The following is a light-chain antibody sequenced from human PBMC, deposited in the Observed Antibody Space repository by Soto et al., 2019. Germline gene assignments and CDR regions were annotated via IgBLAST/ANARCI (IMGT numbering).Light chain of an antibody. CDR2: GAS. J-gene: IGKJ4*01. Sequence: DIQMTQSPSSLSASVGDRVTITCRASQTISTSLNWYQHKPGKAPKVLIFGASGLQSGVPSRFSGSGSVTDFTLTISSLQPEDFATYYCQQSYSAPLTFGGGTKVEIK. CDR1: QTISTS. CDR3: QQSYSAPLT. V-gene: IGKV1-39*01.